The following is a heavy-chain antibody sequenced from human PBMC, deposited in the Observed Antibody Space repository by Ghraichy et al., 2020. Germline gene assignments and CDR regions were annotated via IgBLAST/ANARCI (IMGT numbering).Heavy chain of an antibody. J-gene: IGHJ4*02. CDR3: VRDREGSSSVWYVFEY. D-gene: IGHD6-19*01. Sequence: LSLTCEASGFTFSSYGMNWVRQAPGKGLEWVSSISSSDNYIYYADSVKGRFTISRDNARKSLYLQMNSLRVEDTAVYFCVRDREGSSSVWYVFEYWGQGSLVTVST. CDR1: GFTFSSYG. CDR2: ISSSDNYI. V-gene: IGHV3-21*01.